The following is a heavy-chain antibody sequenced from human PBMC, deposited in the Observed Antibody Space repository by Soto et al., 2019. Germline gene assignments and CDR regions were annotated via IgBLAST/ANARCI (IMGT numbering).Heavy chain of an antibody. CDR2: IYHSGST. CDR3: ARVNDYGGNVADY. D-gene: IGHD4-17*01. Sequence: PSETLSLTCAVSGGSISSGGYSWSWIRQPPGKGLEWIGYIYHSGSTYYNPSLKSRVTISVDTSKNQFSLKLRSVTAADTAVYFCARVNDYGGNVADYWGQGTLVTVSS. V-gene: IGHV4-30-2*01. J-gene: IGHJ4*02. CDR1: GGSISSGGYS.